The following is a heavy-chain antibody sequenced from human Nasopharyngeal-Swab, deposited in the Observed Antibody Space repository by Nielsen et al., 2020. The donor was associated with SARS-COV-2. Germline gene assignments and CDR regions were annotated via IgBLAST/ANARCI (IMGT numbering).Heavy chain of an antibody. D-gene: IGHD6-19*01. J-gene: IGHJ4*02. V-gene: IGHV3-15*01. Sequence: VRQAPGKGLEWVGRIKSKTDGGTTDYAAPVKGRFTISRDDSKNTPYLQMNSLKTEDTAVYYCTTGRYSSGWRGKTYYVDYWGQGTLVTVSS. CDR2: IKSKTDGGTT. CDR3: TTGRYSSGWRGKTYYVDY.